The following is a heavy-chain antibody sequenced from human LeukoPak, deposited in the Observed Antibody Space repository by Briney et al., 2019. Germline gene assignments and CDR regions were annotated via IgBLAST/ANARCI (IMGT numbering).Heavy chain of an antibody. CDR2: IYHSGST. CDR3: ARGGARQQWLVRARIPVAAKFDP. CDR1: GGSISSGDYS. J-gene: IGHJ5*02. V-gene: IGHV4-30-2*01. Sequence: SQTLSLTCAVSGGSISSGDYSWSWIRQPPGKGLEWIGNIYHSGSTYYNPSLKSRVTISVDRSKNQLSLKLSSVTAADTAGYYCARGGARQQWLVRARIPVAAKFDPWGQGTLVTVSS. D-gene: IGHD6-19*01.